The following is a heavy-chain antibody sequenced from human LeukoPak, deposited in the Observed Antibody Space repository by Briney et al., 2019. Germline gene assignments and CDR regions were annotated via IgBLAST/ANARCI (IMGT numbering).Heavy chain of an antibody. V-gene: IGHV1-8*01. J-gene: IGHJ6*02. CDR3: ARVGYYDSSGYYYEYYYYGMDV. CDR2: MNPNSGNT. D-gene: IGHD3-22*01. CDR1: GYTFTSYD. Sequence: ASVKVSCKASGYTFTSYDINWVRQATGQGLEWMGWMNPNSGNTGYAQKFQDRVTMTRNTSISTAYMELSSLRSEDTAVYYCARVGYYDSSGYYYEYYYYGMDVWGQGTTVTVSS.